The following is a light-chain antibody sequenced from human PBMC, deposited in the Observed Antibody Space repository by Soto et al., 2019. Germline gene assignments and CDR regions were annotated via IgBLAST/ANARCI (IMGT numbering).Light chain of an antibody. CDR1: NFNVKNNY. CDR3: SSWDDSLSETV. CDR2: SNN. J-gene: IGLJ7*01. Sequence: QSVLTQPPSLSGTPGQRVTISCSGSNFNVKNNYVYWYQQFAGTAPKLLIYSNNRRPSGVPDRFSGSKSGSSASLAISGLRPEDEADHFCSSWDDSLSETVFGGGTQLTVL. V-gene: IGLV1-47*01.